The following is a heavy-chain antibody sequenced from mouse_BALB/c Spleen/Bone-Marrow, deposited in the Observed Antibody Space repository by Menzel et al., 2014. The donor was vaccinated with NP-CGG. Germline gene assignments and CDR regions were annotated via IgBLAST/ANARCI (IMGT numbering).Heavy chain of an antibody. CDR1: GYSITSGYS. CDR3: ARWRGATDYALDY. J-gene: IGHJ4*01. CDR2: IHFTGST. Sequence: QLQQSGPDLVKPSQSLSLTCTVTGYSITSGYSWHWIRQFPGNKLEWMGYIHFTGSTNYIPSLESRISFTRDTSKNQFFLQLNSVTTEDTATYYCARWRGATDYALDYWGQGTSVTVSS. D-gene: IGHD3-1*01. V-gene: IGHV3-1*02.